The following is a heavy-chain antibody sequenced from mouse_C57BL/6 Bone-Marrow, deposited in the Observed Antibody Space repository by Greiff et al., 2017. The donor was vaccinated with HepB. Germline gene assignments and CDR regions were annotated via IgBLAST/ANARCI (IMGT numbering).Heavy chain of an antibody. J-gene: IGHJ2*01. CDR3: ARKGLRYQYYFDY. V-gene: IGHV1-7*01. D-gene: IGHD1-1*01. CDR1: GYTFTSYW. Sequence: VQVVESGAELAKPGASVKLSCKASGYTFTSYWMHWVKQRPGQGLEWIGYINPSSGYTKYNQKFKDKATLTADKSSSTAYMQLSSLTYEDSAVYYCARKGLRYQYYFDYWGQGTTLTVSS. CDR2: INPSSGYT.